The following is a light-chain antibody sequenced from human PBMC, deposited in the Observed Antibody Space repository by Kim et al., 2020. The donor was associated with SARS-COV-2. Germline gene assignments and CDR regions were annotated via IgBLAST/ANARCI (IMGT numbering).Light chain of an antibody. J-gene: IGKJ4*01. CDR2: GAS. CDR3: QKYDSAPLP. CDR1: QDIAYY. Sequence: DLQMTQSPSSLSASVGDRVTLTCRASQDIAYYLAWYQQKPGKVPQLLIYGASTLQSGVPSRFSGSGSGTEFTLTINSLQPEDVATYYCQKYDSAPLPFGGGTKVDIK. V-gene: IGKV1-27*01.